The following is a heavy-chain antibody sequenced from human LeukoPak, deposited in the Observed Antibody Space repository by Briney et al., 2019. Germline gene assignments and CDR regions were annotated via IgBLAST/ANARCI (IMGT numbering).Heavy chain of an antibody. D-gene: IGHD7-27*01. J-gene: IGHJ4*02. Sequence: HPGGSLRLSCTASGFTFGDYAMSWVRQAPGKGLEWVGFIRSKAYGGTTEYAASVKGRFTISRDDSKSIAYLQMNSLKTEDTAMYFCTRETGDDGFDYWGQGTLVTVSS. CDR3: TRETGDDGFDY. V-gene: IGHV3-49*04. CDR2: IRSKAYGGTT. CDR1: GFTFGDYA.